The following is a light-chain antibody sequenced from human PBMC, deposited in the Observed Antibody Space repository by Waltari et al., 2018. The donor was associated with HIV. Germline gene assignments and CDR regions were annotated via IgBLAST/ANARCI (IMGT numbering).Light chain of an antibody. V-gene: IGLV3-25*03. CDR2: KDN. Sequence: SFELTQPPSMSVSPGQTARITCSGDVLPTHYVIWYQQRAGQAPVLLIYKDNERPTGIPERFSGSSSGTTVTLTISGVQAEDEADYYCLSTDITGTSYVFGSGTKVTVI. J-gene: IGLJ1*01. CDR1: VLPTHY. CDR3: LSTDITGTSYV.